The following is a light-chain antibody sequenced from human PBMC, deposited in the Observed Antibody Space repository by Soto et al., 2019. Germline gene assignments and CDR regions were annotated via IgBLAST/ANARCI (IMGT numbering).Light chain of an antibody. V-gene: IGKV1-6*01. CDR3: LQDYNYPRT. J-gene: IGKJ1*01. CDR1: QGITND. CDR2: AAS. Sequence: AIQMTQSPSSLSASVGDRVTITCRASQGITNDLGWYQQKTGKAPKLLIYAASILQSGVPSRFSGSGSGTDFTLTITSLQPEDFATYICLQDYNYPRTFGQGTKVEIK.